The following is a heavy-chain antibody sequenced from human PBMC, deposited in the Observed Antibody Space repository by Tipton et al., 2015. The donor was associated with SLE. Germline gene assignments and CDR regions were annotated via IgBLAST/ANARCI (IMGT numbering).Heavy chain of an antibody. CDR2: IQFSGST. J-gene: IGHJ4*02. V-gene: IGHV4-31*03. CDR3: ARGGMGIAVAGEFDS. Sequence: TLSLTCTVSGGSIRSGGYFWSWIRQHPGKGLEWIGDIQFSGSTYYNPSLKSRVSISVDTSKNEFSLNLRSVTAADTAVYYCARGGMGIAVAGEFDSWGQGTLVTVSS. D-gene: IGHD6-19*01. CDR1: GGSIRSGGYF.